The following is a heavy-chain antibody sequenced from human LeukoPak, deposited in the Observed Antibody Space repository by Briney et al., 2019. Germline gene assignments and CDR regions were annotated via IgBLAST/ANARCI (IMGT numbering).Heavy chain of an antibody. V-gene: IGHV3-21*01. CDR2: ISSSSSYI. CDR1: GFTFSSYA. J-gene: IGHJ3*02. Sequence: GGSLRLSCAASGFTFSSYAMNWVRQAPGKGLEWVSSISSSSSYIYYADSVKGRFTISRDNAKNSLYLQMNSLRAEDTAVYYCARDGSTDAFDIWGQGTMVTVSS. CDR3: ARDGSTDAFDI. D-gene: IGHD2-2*01.